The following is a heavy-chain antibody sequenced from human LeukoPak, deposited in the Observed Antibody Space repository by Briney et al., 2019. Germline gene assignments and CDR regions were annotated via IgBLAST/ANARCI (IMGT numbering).Heavy chain of an antibody. CDR1: GFTFSSFG. CDR3: ARGMSSGYDFDY. Sequence: PGGSLRLSCAASGFTFSSFGMHWVRQAPGKGLEWVANIKQDGSEKYYVDSVKGRFTISRDNAKNSLYLQMNSLRAEDTAVYYCARGMSSGYDFDYWGQGTLVTVSS. D-gene: IGHD5-12*01. J-gene: IGHJ4*02. CDR2: IKQDGSEK. V-gene: IGHV3-7*01.